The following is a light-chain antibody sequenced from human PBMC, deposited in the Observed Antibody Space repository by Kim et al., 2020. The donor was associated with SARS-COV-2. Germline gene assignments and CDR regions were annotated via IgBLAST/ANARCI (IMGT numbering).Light chain of an antibody. V-gene: IGKV3-15*01. CDR3: QQYNNWSAYT. CDR2: GAS. J-gene: IGKJ2*01. Sequence: EIVMTQSPATLSVSPGERATLSCRASQSVSSNLAWYQQKPGQAPRLLIYGASTRATGIPARFSGSGSGTEFTLTISSLQSEDFAVYYCQQYNNWSAYTCGQGTKLEI. CDR1: QSVSSN.